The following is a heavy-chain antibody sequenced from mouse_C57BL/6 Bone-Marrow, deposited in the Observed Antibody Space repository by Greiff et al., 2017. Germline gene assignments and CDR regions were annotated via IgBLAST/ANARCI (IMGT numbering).Heavy chain of an antibody. Sequence: VQLQQSGAELARPGASVKLSCKASGYTFTSYGISWVKQRTGQGLEWIGEIYPRSGNTYYNGKFKGKATLTADKSSSTAYMELRSLTSEDSAVYFCARGWFLFAYWGQGTLVTVSA. CDR3: ARGWFLFAY. CDR1: GYTFTSYG. CDR2: IYPRSGNT. J-gene: IGHJ3*01. V-gene: IGHV1-81*01. D-gene: IGHD2-3*01.